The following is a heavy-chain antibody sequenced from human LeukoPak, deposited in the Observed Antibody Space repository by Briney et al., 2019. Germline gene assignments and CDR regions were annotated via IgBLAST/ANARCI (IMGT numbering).Heavy chain of an antibody. CDR1: GYTFTSYL. Sequence: ASVKLSCKASGYTFTSYLMHWVRQAPGQGLEWMGIIKPSGGSTTYAQKFQGRVTMTRDTSTSTVYMALSSLRSEDTAVYYCARKIGYSYGSDYWGQGTLVTVSS. CDR2: IKPSGGST. D-gene: IGHD5-18*01. V-gene: IGHV1-46*01. CDR3: ARKIGYSYGSDY. J-gene: IGHJ4*02.